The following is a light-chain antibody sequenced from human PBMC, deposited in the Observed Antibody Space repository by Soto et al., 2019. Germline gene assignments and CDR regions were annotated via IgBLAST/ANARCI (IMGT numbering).Light chain of an antibody. CDR3: STYVDRDNFI. CDR1: SSDVGRYNY. Sequence: QSVLTQPPSASGSPGQSVTISCTGTSSDVGRYNYVSWYQHHPGKVPKLLIYEVDKRPSGVPNRFSGSKSGDTASLTVSGLQAEDEADYYCSTYVDRDNFILGGGTKVTV. CDR2: EVD. V-gene: IGLV2-8*01. J-gene: IGLJ2*01.